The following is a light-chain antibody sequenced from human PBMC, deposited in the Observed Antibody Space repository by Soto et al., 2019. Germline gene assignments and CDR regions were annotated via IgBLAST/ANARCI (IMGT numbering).Light chain of an antibody. Sequence: AVQMTQSPSFLSASVGDRVTITCRASQDIRNDLGSYKMRPAKAPQLPTYAASRLQRGVPSRFSGRGSATDFALTITSLQHEESTTYYCLQEYAFPCPVSQVTK. V-gene: IGKV1-6*02. CDR1: QDIRND. CDR3: LQEYAFPCP. J-gene: IGKJ2*02. CDR2: AAS.